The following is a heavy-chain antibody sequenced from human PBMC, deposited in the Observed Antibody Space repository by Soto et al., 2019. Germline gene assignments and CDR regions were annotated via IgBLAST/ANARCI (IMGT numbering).Heavy chain of an antibody. CDR3: ARGLAYDRPITVADPFDS. J-gene: IGHJ4*02. D-gene: IGHD6-19*01. CDR1: GGSFSGYF. CDR2: ISHSGSR. Sequence: QVQLQQWGAGLLKASETLSLTCVVSGGSFSGYFWTWIRQSPGRGLEWIGEISHSGSRNYNPAFQSRVIISVDSSKNHVCLKLSSVTAADTATYFCARGLAYDRPITVADPFDSWGQGTLVTVSS. V-gene: IGHV4-34*02.